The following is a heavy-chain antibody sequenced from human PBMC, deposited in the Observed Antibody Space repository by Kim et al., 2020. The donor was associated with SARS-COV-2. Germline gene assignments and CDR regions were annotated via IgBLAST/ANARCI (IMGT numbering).Heavy chain of an antibody. CDR2: INTNTANP. Sequence: ASVKVSCKASGYTFSSYPMNWVRQAPGQGLGWMGWINTNTANPTYAQGFTGRFVFSLDTSVSTAYLQINTLRAEDTAVYYCATKYGGSRFQWGQGTLVTV. CDR1: GYTFSSYP. J-gene: IGHJ4*02. CDR3: ATKYGGSRFQ. V-gene: IGHV7-4-1*02. D-gene: IGHD5-12*01.